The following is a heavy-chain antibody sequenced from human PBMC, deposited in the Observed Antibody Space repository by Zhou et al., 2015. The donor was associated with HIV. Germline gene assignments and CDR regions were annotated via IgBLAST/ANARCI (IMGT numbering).Heavy chain of an antibody. CDR2: IIPIFGTA. V-gene: IGHV1-69*12. CDR1: GGTFSSYA. D-gene: IGHD6-19*01. J-gene: IGHJ4*02. Sequence: QVQLVQSGAEVKKPGSSVKVSCKASGGTFSSYAISWVRQAPGQGLEWMGGIIPIFGTANYAQKFQGRVTITADESTSTAYMELSSLRSEDTAVYYCARGAAAGYSSGLGLDYWGQGNPGHRLL. CDR3: ARGAAAGYSSGLGLDY.